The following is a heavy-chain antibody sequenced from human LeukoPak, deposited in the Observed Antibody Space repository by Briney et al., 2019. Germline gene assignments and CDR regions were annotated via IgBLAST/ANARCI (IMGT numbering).Heavy chain of an antibody. D-gene: IGHD6-19*01. J-gene: IGHJ4*02. CDR2: IYYSGST. CDR3: ARGGLSGCDVWSPTPTRECYVDY. CDR1: GGSIRSYY. V-gene: IGHV4-59*08. Sequence: SETLSLTCTVSGGSIRSYYWCWIRQPPGKGLEWIGYIYYSGSTNYNPSLKSRVTISVDTSKNQFSLKLSSVTAADTAVYYCARGGLSGCDVWSPTPTRECYVDYWGQGTLVTVSS.